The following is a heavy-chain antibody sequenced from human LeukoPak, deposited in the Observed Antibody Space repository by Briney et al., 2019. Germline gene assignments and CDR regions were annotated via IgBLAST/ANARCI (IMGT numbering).Heavy chain of an antibody. CDR1: GFAFSDYW. D-gene: IGHD2-2*02. CDR2: IKQDGSEK. V-gene: IGHV3-7*03. Sequence: GGSLRLSCAASGFAFSDYWMTWVRQAPGRGLEWVANIKQDGSEKYLVDSVKGRFTISRDNAKDTLFLQLNSLTAADTAMYFCAKASVAIPQYCNSWGQGTLVTVSS. J-gene: IGHJ5*02. CDR3: AKASVAIPQYCNS.